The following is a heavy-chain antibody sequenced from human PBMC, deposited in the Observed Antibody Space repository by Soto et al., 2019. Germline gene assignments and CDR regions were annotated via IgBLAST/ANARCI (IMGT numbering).Heavy chain of an antibody. V-gene: IGHV1-69*13. D-gene: IGHD2-2*02. CDR1: GGTFSSYA. Sequence: ASVEVSCEASGGTFSSYAISWVRQARGQGLEWMGGIIPIFGTANYAQKFQGRVTITADESTSTAYMELSSLRSEDTAVYYCARSHPTRARYQLLYDYYYGMDVWGQGTTVTAP. J-gene: IGHJ6*02. CDR3: ARSHPTRARYQLLYDYYYGMDV. CDR2: IIPIFGTA.